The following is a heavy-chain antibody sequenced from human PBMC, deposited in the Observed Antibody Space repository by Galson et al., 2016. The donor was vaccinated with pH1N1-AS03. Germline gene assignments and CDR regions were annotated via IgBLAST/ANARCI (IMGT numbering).Heavy chain of an antibody. D-gene: IGHD2-15*01. Sequence: PALVKPTQTLTLTCSFSGFSLPTSGVGVGWIRQPPTKTLEFLAFVYWDDDKRYRPSLRSRLTITKDTSKNQVVLTMSKMDPVDTGIYFCVPREKDSGASPFDSWGQGTLVTVSS. V-gene: IGHV2-5*02. CDR1: GFSLPTSGVG. J-gene: IGHJ4*02. CDR2: VYWDDDK. CDR3: VPREKDSGASPFDS.